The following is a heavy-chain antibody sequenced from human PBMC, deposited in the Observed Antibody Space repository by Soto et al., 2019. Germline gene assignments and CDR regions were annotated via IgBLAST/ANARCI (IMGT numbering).Heavy chain of an antibody. CDR1: GGSISSYY. Sequence: QVQLQESGPGLVKPSETLSLTCTVSGGSISSYYWSWIRQPPGKGLEWIGYIYYSGSTNYNPSLKSRVTISVDTSKNQFSLKLSSVTAADTAVYYCARIAVAGPSRNFDYWGQGTLVTVSS. D-gene: IGHD6-19*01. CDR3: ARIAVAGPSRNFDY. CDR2: IYYSGST. J-gene: IGHJ4*02. V-gene: IGHV4-59*01.